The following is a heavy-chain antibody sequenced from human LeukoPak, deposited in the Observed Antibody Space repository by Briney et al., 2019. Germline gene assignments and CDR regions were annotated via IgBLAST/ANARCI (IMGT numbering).Heavy chain of an antibody. D-gene: IGHD2-8*01. J-gene: IGHJ4*02. CDR1: GFTFTTYS. CDR2: ISTTGDFI. Sequence: GGSLRLSCVASGFTFTTYSMNWVRRAPGKGLEGVSSISTTGDFIHYADSVKGRFTISRDNAKNSLYLQMNSLRAEDTAIYYCAGRDCTNGLCQFDYWRQGTLVTVSS. CDR3: AGRDCTNGLCQFDY. V-gene: IGHV3-21*01.